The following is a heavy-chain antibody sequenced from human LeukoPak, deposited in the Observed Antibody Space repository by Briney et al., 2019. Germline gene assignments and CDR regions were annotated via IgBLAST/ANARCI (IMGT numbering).Heavy chain of an antibody. CDR3: AKAIQWLFYYYGMDV. V-gene: IGHV3-23*01. CDR1: GFTFSSYA. D-gene: IGHD6-19*01. J-gene: IGHJ6*02. CDR2: ISGSGGST. Sequence: GGSLRLSCAASGFTFSSYAMSWVRQAPGKGLEWVSAISGSGGSTYYADSVKGRFTISRDNSKNTLYLQMSSLRAEDTAVYYCAKAIQWLFYYYGMDVWGQGTTVTVSS.